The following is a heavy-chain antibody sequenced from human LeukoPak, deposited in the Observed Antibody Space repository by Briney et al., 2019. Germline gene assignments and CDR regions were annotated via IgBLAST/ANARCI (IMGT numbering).Heavy chain of an antibody. Sequence: ASVKVSCKASGGTFSSYAISWVRQAPGQGLEWMGRIIPILGIANYAQKFQGRVTITADKSTSTAYMELSSLRSEDTAVYYCAREGGLAGEFDYWGQGTLVTVSS. J-gene: IGHJ4*02. CDR3: AREGGLAGEFDY. V-gene: IGHV1-69*04. CDR2: IIPILGIA. CDR1: GGTFSSYA. D-gene: IGHD3-10*01.